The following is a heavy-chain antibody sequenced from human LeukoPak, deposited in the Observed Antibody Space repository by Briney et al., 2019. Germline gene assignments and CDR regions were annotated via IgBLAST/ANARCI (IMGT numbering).Heavy chain of an antibody. CDR2: IRSKIYGGTP. V-gene: IGHV3-49*04. J-gene: IGHJ4*02. Sequence: GGSPRLSCTASGFTFGDYAMTWVRQAPGKGLEWVGFIRSKIYGGTPEYAASVKGRFTISRDDSKGIAYLQMNSLKTEDTAVYYCTRDQTPYYWGQGTLVTVSS. CDR1: GFTFGDYA. CDR3: TRDQTPYY.